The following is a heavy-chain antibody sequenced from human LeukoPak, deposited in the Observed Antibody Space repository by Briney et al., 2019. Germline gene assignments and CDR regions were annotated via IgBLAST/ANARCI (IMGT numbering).Heavy chain of an antibody. CDR3: AREGYTSSWYSGYYYFDY. V-gene: IGHV4-61*02. Sequence: SETLSLTCTVSGGSVSSGSYFWTWIRQPAGKRLEWIGRINTSGSTNYNPSLKSRVTISVDTSKNQFSLKLSSVTAADTAVFFCAREGYTSSWYSGYYYFDYWGQGTLVTVSS. CDR2: INTSGST. CDR1: GGSVSSGSYF. D-gene: IGHD6-13*01. J-gene: IGHJ4*02.